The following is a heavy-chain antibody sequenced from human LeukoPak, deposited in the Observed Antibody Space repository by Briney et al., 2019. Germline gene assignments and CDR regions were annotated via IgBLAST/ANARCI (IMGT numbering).Heavy chain of an antibody. D-gene: IGHD1-26*01. CDR2: IYSSGST. CDR3: ARDGGGSTRHYYYYMDV. Sequence: SETLSLTCTVSGGSINSYHWIWVRQPAGKGLEWIGRIYSSGSTDYNPSLSRVTMSVDTSKNQFSLKLSSVTAADTAVYFCARDGGGSTRHYYYYMDVWGEGTTVTVSS. CDR1: GGSINSYH. V-gene: IGHV4-4*07. J-gene: IGHJ6*03.